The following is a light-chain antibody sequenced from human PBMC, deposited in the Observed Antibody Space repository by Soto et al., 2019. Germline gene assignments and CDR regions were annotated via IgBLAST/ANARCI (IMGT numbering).Light chain of an antibody. CDR2: AAS. CDR3: QQSYSLPFS. J-gene: IGKJ3*01. Sequence: DIQMTQSPASLSASVGGSVTITCRAGQNISSYLNWYQLKPGKAPKLLIYAASSLQSGVPSRFSGSGSGTEFTLTVSSLQPDDFATYYCQQSYSLPFSFGPGTKVDIK. V-gene: IGKV1-39*01. CDR1: QNISSY.